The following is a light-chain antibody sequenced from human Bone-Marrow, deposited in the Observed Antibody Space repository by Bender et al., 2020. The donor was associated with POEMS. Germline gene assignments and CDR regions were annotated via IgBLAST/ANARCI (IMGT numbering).Light chain of an antibody. J-gene: IGLJ3*02. Sequence: QSVLTQPPSASGTPGQRVTISCSGGSSNIGAHAVNWYQHLPGTAPKLLIYSSHRRPSEVPDRFSGSRSVTSASLGISGLQSEDEADYYCAVWDDSLNGWVYGGGTKLTVL. CDR3: AVWDDSLNGWV. V-gene: IGLV1-44*01. CDR2: SSH. CDR1: SSNIGAHA.